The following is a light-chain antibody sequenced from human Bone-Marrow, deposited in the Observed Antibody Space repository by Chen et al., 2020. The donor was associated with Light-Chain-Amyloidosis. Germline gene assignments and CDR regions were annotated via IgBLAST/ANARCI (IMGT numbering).Light chain of an antibody. CDR2: GSS. CDR1: QTISRNY. CDR3: QQYGTSPLT. V-gene: IGKV3-20*01. Sequence: EIVLPHPPGTLSLSPGEGANLPCRASQTISRNYLTCYQQKFGQAPRLLIYGSSSRATGIPDRFTGSGSGTDFTLTINRLEPEDFAMYYCQQYGTSPLTFGGGTKVEIK. J-gene: IGKJ4*01.